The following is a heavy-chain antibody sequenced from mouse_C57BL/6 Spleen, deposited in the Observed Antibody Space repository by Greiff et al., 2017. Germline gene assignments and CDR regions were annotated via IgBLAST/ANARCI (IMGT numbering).Heavy chain of an antibody. CDR3: ARTPLYYYGSSPYYFDY. D-gene: IGHD1-1*01. CDR1: GYTFTSYW. Sequence: QVQLQQPGAELVRPGSSVKLSCKASGYTFTSYWMDWVKQRPGQGLEWIGNIYPSDSETHYNQQFKDKATLTVDKSSSTAYMPLSSLTSEDSAVYYCARTPLYYYGSSPYYFDYWGQGTTLTVSS. V-gene: IGHV1-61*01. J-gene: IGHJ2*01. CDR2: IYPSDSET.